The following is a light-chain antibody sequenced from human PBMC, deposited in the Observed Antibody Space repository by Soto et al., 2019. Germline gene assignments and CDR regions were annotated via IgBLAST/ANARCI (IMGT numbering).Light chain of an antibody. CDR3: SSYAGNNNLV. J-gene: IGLJ2*01. CDR1: SSDVGGYNY. V-gene: IGLV2-8*01. CDR2: EVS. Sequence: QSVLTQPPSASGSPGQSVTISCTGTSSDVGGYNYVSWYQQHPGKAPKLMIYEVSKRPSGVPDRCSGSKSGNTASLTVSGLQAEDEADYYCSSYAGNNNLVFGGGTKLPS.